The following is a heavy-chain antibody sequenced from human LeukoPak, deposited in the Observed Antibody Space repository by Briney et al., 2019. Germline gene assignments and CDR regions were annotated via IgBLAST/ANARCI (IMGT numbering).Heavy chain of an antibody. J-gene: IGHJ4*02. CDR2: IIPIFGTA. CDR3: ARDSLYSSSSEAYYFDY. V-gene: IGHV1-69*13. Sequence: SVKVSCKASGGTFSSYAISWVRQAPGQGLEWMGGIIPIFGTANYAQKFQGRVTITADESTSTAYMELSSLRSEDTAVYYCARDSLYSSSSEAYYFDYWGQGTLVTVSS. CDR1: GGTFSSYA. D-gene: IGHD6-6*01.